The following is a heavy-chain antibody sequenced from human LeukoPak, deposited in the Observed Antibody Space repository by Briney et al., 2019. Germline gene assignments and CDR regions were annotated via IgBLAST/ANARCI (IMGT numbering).Heavy chain of an antibody. D-gene: IGHD2/OR15-2a*01. J-gene: IGHJ5*02. Sequence: SETLSLTCTVSGGSISRYYWSWIRQPPGKGLEWIGYIYDNEGTYYNPSLKSRVTISVDTSKNQFSLKLTSVAAADTAVYYCARDNMSHWFDPWGQGTLVTVSS. CDR2: IYDNEGT. CDR3: ARDNMSHWFDP. CDR1: GGSISRYY. V-gene: IGHV4-59*01.